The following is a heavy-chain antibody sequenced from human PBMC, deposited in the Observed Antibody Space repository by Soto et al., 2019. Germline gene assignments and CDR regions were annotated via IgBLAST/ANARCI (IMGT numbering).Heavy chain of an antibody. CDR2: ISYDGSNK. CDR1: GFTFSSYG. J-gene: IGHJ6*02. CDR3: AKDLNTALVWYYYGMDV. Sequence: QVQLVESGGGVVQPGRSLRLSCAASGFTFSSYGMHWVRQAPGKGLEWVAVISYDGSNKYYADSVKGRFTISRDNSKNTLYLQMNSLRAEDTAVYYCAKDLNTALVWYYYGMDVWGQGTTVTVSS. V-gene: IGHV3-30*18. D-gene: IGHD5-18*01.